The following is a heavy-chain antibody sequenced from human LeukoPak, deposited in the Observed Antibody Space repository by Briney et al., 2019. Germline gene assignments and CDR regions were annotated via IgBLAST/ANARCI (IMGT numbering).Heavy chain of an antibody. CDR1: GGSISSYY. D-gene: IGHD2-2*01. V-gene: IGHV4-4*07. Sequence: SETLSLTCTVSGGSISSYYWSWIRQPAGKGLEWIGRIYTSGSTNYNPSLKSRVTMSVDTSKNQFPLKLSSVTAADTAVYYCARAGGYCSSTSCYNWFDPWGQGTLVTVSS. J-gene: IGHJ5*02. CDR2: IYTSGST. CDR3: ARAGGYCSSTSCYNWFDP.